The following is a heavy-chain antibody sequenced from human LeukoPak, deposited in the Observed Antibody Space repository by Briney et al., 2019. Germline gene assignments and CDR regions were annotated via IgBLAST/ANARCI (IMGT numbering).Heavy chain of an antibody. J-gene: IGHJ6*02. CDR3: VRGSDGLDV. CDR1: GFPLSSYD. CDR2: IDTAGDT. V-gene: IGHV3-13*04. D-gene: IGHD3-16*01. Sequence: GGSLRLPCAPSGFPLSSYDMYWVRKAGGAGLEWVSSIDTAGDTYYPGSVNGRFTISRENAKHPFYLQMNSVRAGDTAVYYCVRGSDGLDVWGQGTTVTVSS.